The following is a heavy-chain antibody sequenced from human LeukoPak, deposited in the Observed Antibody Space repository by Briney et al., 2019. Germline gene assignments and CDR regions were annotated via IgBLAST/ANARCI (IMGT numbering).Heavy chain of an antibody. Sequence: ASVKVSCKASGYTFTGYYMHWVRQAPGQGLEWMGWINPNSGGTNYAQKFQGRVTMTRDTSISTAYMELSRLRSDDTAVYYCARDPHYYDSSGTLGHWGQGTLVTVSS. D-gene: IGHD3-22*01. V-gene: IGHV1-2*02. CDR3: ARDPHYYDSSGTLGH. CDR2: INPNSGGT. J-gene: IGHJ5*02. CDR1: GYTFTGYY.